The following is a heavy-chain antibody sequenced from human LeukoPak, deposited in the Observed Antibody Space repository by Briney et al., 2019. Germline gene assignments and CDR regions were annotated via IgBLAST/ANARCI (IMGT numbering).Heavy chain of an antibody. D-gene: IGHD3-22*01. CDR3: ATDYYDSGSHFDY. J-gene: IGHJ4*02. V-gene: IGHV5-51*01. Sequence: GESLKISCKCSGYSFTSFFIGWVRQMPGKGLEYMGIIYPGDSDTRYSQPFQGQVTISVDKSISTAYLQWSSLKASDTAMYYCATDYYDSGSHFDYWGQGTLVTVPS. CDR1: GYSFTSFF. CDR2: IYPGDSDT.